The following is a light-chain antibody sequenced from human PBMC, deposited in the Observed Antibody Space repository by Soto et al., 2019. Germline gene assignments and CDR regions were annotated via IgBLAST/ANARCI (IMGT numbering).Light chain of an antibody. V-gene: IGLV1-40*01. Sequence: QSVLTQPPSVSGAPGQRVTIFCTGSDSNIGAGYDVHWYRHLPGTAPRLLIYGNNNRLSGVPDRLSGSKSGPSASLAITGLHHEDEADYYCQSFDTALGCSEVFGGGTKLTVL. CDR1: DSNIGAGYD. CDR2: GNN. CDR3: QSFDTALGCSEV. J-gene: IGLJ2*01.